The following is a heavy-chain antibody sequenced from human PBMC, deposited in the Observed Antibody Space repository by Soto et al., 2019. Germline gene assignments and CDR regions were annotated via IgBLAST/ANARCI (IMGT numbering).Heavy chain of an antibody. D-gene: IGHD5-18*01. CDR1: SGSISSSNW. J-gene: IGHJ4*02. CDR3: ASRTKGYYYFDY. V-gene: IGHV4-4*02. CDR2: IYHSGST. Sequence: LSLTCAVSSGSISSSNWWSWVRQPPGKGLEWIGEIYHSGSTNYNPSLKSRVTISVDKSKNQFSLKLSSVTAADTAVYYCASRTKGYYYFDYWGQGTLGTVSS.